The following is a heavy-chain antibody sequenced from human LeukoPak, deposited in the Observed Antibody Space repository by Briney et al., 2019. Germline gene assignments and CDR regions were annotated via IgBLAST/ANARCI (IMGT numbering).Heavy chain of an antibody. D-gene: IGHD2-15*01. CDR1: GYTFTSYG. CDR2: ISAYNGNT. V-gene: IGHV1-18*01. CDR3: ARDSPYCSGGSCYSDPYYYYYGMDV. J-gene: IGHJ6*02. Sequence: ASVKVSCKASGYTFTSYGISWVRQAPGQGLEWMRWISAYNGNTNYAQKLQGRVTMTTDTSTSTAYMELRSLRSDDTAVYYCARDSPYCSGGSCYSDPYYYYYGMDVWGQGTTVTVSS.